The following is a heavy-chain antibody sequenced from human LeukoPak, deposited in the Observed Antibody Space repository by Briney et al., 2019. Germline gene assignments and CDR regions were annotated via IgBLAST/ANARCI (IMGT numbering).Heavy chain of an antibody. CDR3: ARGGDIVGTSRSAFDI. CDR1: GFTVSNNY. Sequence: GGSLRLSCAASGFTVSNNYMSWVRQAPGEGLEWVSLIYSSGSTDYADSVKGRFTISRDNPKNTLYLQMNSLRDEDTAVYYCARGGDIVGTSRSAFDIWGQGTMVTVSS. CDR2: IYSSGST. V-gene: IGHV3-53*01. J-gene: IGHJ3*02. D-gene: IGHD1-26*01.